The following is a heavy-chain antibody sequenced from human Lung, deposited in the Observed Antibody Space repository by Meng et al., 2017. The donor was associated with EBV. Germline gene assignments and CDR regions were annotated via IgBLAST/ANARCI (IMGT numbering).Heavy chain of an antibody. CDR1: GASSSSSKW. CDR2: IYHSGST. D-gene: IGHD1-26*01. Sequence: HEGGPGVETSSGTRSLRCADSGASSSSSKWWSRVPQPQGKGLDWIGEIYHSGSTNYNPTLKSRVTIEADKSKNQFYLKLGSVTAADTAVYYCATVCEVGLDYWGQGTLVTVSS. CDR3: ATVCEVGLDY. J-gene: IGHJ4*02. V-gene: IGHV4-4*02.